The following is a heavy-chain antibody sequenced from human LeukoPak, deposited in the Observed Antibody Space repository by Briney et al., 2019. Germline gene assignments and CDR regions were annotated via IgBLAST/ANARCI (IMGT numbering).Heavy chain of an antibody. J-gene: IGHJ4*02. CDR2: FGTRSTST. D-gene: IGHD2-15*01. Sequence: GGSLRLSCTASGFTFSGYSMNWIRQAPGKGLEWVSSFGTRSTSTYHAGSVKGRFAISRDNSKNMLFLQMNSLRSEDTAIYYCARRDNFEYWGQGTLVTVSS. V-gene: IGHV3-21*06. CDR1: GFTFSGYS. CDR3: ARRDNFEY.